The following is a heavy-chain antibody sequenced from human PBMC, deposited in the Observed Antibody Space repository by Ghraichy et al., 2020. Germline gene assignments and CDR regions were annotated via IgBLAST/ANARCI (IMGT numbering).Heavy chain of an antibody. J-gene: IGHJ4*02. CDR1: GFTFSSYW. CDR3: ARGDGDITLLDY. CDR2: INSDGSST. Sequence: GGSLRLSCAASGFTFSSYWMHWVRQAPGKGLVWVSRINSDGSSTSYADSVKGRFTISRDNAKNTLYLQMNSRRAEDTAVYYCARGDGDITLLDYWGQGTLVTVSS. D-gene: IGHD1-14*01. V-gene: IGHV3-74*01.